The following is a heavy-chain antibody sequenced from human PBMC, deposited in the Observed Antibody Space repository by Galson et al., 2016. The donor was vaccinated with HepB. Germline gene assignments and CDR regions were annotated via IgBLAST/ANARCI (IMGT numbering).Heavy chain of an antibody. J-gene: IGHJ5*02. CDR2: ISPYDGER. CDR3: ARDYEYCGGDGYEDCFDP. Sequence: SVKVSCKASGYTFTSYGMSWVRQAPGQGLEWMGWISPYDGERNYEQKLRGRPTMTPDKSTSTVYMELRSMKSDDTAVYYGARDYEYCGGDGYEDCFDPWGQGSLVIVSS. V-gene: IGHV1-18*01. CDR1: GYTFTSYG. D-gene: IGHD2-21*01.